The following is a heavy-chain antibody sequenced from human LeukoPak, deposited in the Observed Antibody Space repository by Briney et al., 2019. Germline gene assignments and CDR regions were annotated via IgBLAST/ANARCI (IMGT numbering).Heavy chain of an antibody. CDR1: GFTFSSYG. CDR3: AKDFRIGYSAHFDY. J-gene: IGHJ4*02. V-gene: IGHV3-33*06. Sequence: GGSLRLSCAASGFTFSSYGMHWFRQAPGKGLEWVAVIWYDGSNKYYADSVKGRFSISRDNSKNTLYLQMDSLRGEDTAVYYCAKDFRIGYSAHFDYWGQGALVTVSS. CDR2: IWYDGSNK. D-gene: IGHD2-21*01.